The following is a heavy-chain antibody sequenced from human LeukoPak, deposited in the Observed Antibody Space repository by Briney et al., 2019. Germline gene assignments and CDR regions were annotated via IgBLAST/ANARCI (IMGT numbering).Heavy chain of an antibody. CDR1: GGSFSGYY. CDR2: INHSGST. CDR3: ASGYSSSWYRTNWFDP. J-gene: IGHJ5*02. Sequence: PSETLSLTCAVYGGSFSGYYWSWIRQPPGKGLEWIGEINHSGSTNYNPSLKSRVTISVDTSKNQSSLKLSSVTAADTAVYYCASGYSSSWYRTNWFDPWGQGTLVTVSS. D-gene: IGHD6-13*01. V-gene: IGHV4-34*01.